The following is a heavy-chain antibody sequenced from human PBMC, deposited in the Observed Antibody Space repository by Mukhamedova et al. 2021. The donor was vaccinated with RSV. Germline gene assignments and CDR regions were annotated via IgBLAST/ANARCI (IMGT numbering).Heavy chain of an antibody. CDR3: ASYYYDTSGYVEY. CDR2: ITGGGRTA. Sequence: QAPGKGLEWVSAITGGGRTAYYADSVQGRFTISRDNSRNTLFLQMHSLRPGDTAVYYCASYYYDTSGYVEYWGQGTLVTVSP. J-gene: IGHJ4*02. D-gene: IGHD3-22*01. V-gene: IGHV3-23*01.